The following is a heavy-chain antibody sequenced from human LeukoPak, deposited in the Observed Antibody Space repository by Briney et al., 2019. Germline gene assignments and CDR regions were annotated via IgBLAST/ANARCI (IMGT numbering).Heavy chain of an antibody. CDR1: GFTFSSYW. V-gene: IGHV3-7*01. Sequence: GGSLRLSCAASGFTFSSYWMSWVRQAPGKGLEWVANIKQDGSEKYYVDSVKGRFTISRDNAKNSLYLQMNSLRAEDTAIYYCARGAHKRDDYGGFFDYWGQGTLVTVSS. J-gene: IGHJ4*02. CDR3: ARGAHKRDDYGGFFDY. D-gene: IGHD4-23*01. CDR2: IKQDGSEK.